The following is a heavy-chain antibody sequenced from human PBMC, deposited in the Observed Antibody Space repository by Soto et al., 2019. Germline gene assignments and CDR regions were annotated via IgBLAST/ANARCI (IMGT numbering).Heavy chain of an antibody. Sequence: QMQLVESGGGVVQPGTSLRLSCEASGFDFSSYGMHWVRQTPGKGLEWVAVLGFDGGGRYYADSVKGRFTISRDNSKKMLYLQMDSLRAGDTALYYCAREPVGPDYAMDVWGQGTTVTVSS. CDR1: GFDFSSYG. CDR3: AREPVGPDYAMDV. J-gene: IGHJ6*02. CDR2: LGFDGGGR. V-gene: IGHV3-33*01. D-gene: IGHD1-26*01.